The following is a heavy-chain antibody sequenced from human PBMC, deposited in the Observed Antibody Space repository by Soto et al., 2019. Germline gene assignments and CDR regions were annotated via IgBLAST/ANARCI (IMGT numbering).Heavy chain of an antibody. CDR3: ARALAVAAKGAFDY. Sequence: QVQLVQSGADVKKPGASVKVSCKASEYTFTNYFLHWVRQAPGQGLELMGVINPRGGSASHAQKFQGRVTMTRDTSTSTVYMELSSLRSEDTAVYYCARALAVAAKGAFDYWGQGTLVTVSS. CDR1: EYTFTNYF. CDR2: INPRGGSA. D-gene: IGHD6-19*01. V-gene: IGHV1-46*03. J-gene: IGHJ4*02.